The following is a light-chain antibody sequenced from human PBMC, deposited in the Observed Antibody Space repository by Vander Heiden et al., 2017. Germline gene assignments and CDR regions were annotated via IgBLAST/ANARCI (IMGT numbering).Light chain of an antibody. CDR1: QSLLHSNGYNY. CDR3: MQALQTPFT. CDR2: LGS. V-gene: IGKV2-28*01. Sequence: DIVMPQSPLSLPVTPGEPASISCRSSQSLLHSNGYNYLDWYLQKPGQSPQLLIYLGSNRASGVPDRFSGSGSGTDFTLKISRVEAEDVGVYYCMQALQTPFTLGPGTKVDIK. J-gene: IGKJ3*01.